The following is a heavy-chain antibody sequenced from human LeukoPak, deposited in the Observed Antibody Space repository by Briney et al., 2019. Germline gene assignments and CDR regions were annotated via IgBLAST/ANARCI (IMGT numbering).Heavy chain of an antibody. J-gene: IGHJ5*02. D-gene: IGHD6-19*01. CDR2: IIPILGTP. CDR3: AREGHTSSRGWFVP. CDR1: VYTFNNYA. Sequence: SVKVSCKAFVYTFNNYAISWLRQAPGQGLEWVGGIIPILGTPNYAQKSQGRVTITADESTSTTHMELRSLRSDDAAVYYCAREGHTSSRGWFVPWGQGTLVTVSS. V-gene: IGHV1-69*01.